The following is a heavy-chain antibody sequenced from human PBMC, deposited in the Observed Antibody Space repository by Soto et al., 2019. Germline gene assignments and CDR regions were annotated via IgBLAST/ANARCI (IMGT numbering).Heavy chain of an antibody. V-gene: IGHV1-2*02. CDR3: ARAFPRKDYGMDV. CDR2: INPNSGGT. Sequence: ASVKVSCKASGYTFTGYYMHWVRQAPGQGPEWMGWINPNSGGTNYAQKFQGRVTMTRDTSISTAYMELSRLRSDDTAVYYCARAFPRKDYGMDVWDQGTTVTVSS. J-gene: IGHJ6*02. CDR1: GYTFTGYY.